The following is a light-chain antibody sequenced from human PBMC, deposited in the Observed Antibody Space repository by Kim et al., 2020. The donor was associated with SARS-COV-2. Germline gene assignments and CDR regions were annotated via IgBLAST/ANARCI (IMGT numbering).Light chain of an antibody. CDR2: GDS. Sequence: AVGQTARITCGGNNIGSKNVHWYQQKPGQAPVLVIYGDSNRPSGIPERFSGSNSGNTATLTISRAQAGDEADYYCQVWDSSTAHYVFGTGTKVTVL. CDR1: NIGSKN. V-gene: IGLV3-9*01. J-gene: IGLJ1*01. CDR3: QVWDSSTAHYV.